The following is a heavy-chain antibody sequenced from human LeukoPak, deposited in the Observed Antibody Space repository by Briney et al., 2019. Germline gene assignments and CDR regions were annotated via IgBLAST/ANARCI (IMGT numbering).Heavy chain of an antibody. J-gene: IGHJ4*02. CDR1: GFTFSDYW. CDR3: AGDSGSSGWYGY. CDR2: IKQDGSEK. V-gene: IGHV3-7*01. Sequence: GGSLRLSCAASGFTFSDYWMTWVRQAPGKGLEWVANIKQDGSEKYYVDSVKGRFTISRDNAKNSLYLQMNSLRAEDTAVYYCAGDSGSSGWYGYWGQGTLVTVSS. D-gene: IGHD6-19*01.